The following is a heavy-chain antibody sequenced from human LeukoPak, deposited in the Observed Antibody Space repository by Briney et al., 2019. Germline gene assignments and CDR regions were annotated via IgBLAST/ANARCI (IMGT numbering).Heavy chain of an antibody. J-gene: IGHJ4*02. CDR1: GFSLSTSGMC. D-gene: IGHD6-13*01. CDR2: IDWDDDK. Sequence: SGPTLVNPTQTLTLTCTFSGFSLSTSGMCVSWIRQPPGKALEWLARIDWDDDKYYSTSLKTRLTISKDTSKNQVVLTMTNMDPVDTATYYCARNRGSSWCWGYWGQGTLVTVSS. V-gene: IGHV2-70*11. CDR3: ARNRGSSWCWGY.